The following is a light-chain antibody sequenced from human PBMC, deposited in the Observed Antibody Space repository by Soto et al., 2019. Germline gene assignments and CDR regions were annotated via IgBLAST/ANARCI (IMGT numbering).Light chain of an antibody. V-gene: IGLV2-8*01. CDR3: SSYAGNNDGV. J-gene: IGLJ3*02. CDR1: SRDVGAFNY. Sequence: QSALTQPPSASGSPGQSVPIACTGTSRDVGAFNYVSWYQQHPGKAPRLIIYEVTKRPSVVPDRFSGSKSGNTASLTVSGLQTEDEADYCCSSYAGNNDGVFGGGTKLTVL. CDR2: EVT.